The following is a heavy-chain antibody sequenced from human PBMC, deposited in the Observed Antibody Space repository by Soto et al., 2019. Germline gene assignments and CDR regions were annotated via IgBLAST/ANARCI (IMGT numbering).Heavy chain of an antibody. J-gene: IGHJ6*02. CDR3: ARDPTPGYGMDV. CDR1: GGSLNSYY. CDR2: IDWDDDK. V-gene: IGHV2-70*11. Sequence: PSETLCLTCTVSGGSLNSYYWTWIRQPPGKALEWLARIDWDDDKYYSTSLKTRLTISKDTSKNQVVLTMTNMDPVDTATYYCARDPTPGYGMDVWGQGTTVTVSS.